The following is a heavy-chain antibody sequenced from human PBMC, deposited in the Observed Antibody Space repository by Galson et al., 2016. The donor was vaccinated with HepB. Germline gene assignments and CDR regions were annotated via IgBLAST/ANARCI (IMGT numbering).Heavy chain of an antibody. CDR1: GVTFSTHA. D-gene: IGHD6-6*01. Sequence: SLRLSCAASGVTFSTHAMTWARQAPGKGLEWVSAVTGSGGSTYYAGSVKGRFTISRDNTRNTLYLQMNGLRAEDTAVYYCAKFSTSSGWFDPWGQGTLVTVSS. V-gene: IGHV3-23*01. J-gene: IGHJ5*02. CDR3: AKFSTSSGWFDP. CDR2: VTGSGGST.